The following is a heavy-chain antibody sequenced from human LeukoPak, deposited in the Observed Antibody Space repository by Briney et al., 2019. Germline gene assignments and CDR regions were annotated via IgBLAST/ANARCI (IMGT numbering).Heavy chain of an antibody. D-gene: IGHD3-3*01. CDR1: GFTFSGYW. CDR3: ATGGGWVPSFGVVTHIDV. CDR2: IDNDGHGI. Sequence: GGSLRLSCAASGFTFSGYWMHWVRQGPEKGLELVSRIDNDGHGILYADSVKGRFTTSRDNAKNTLYLQMNSLRFEDTAVYCCATGGGWVPSFGVVTHIDVWGKGTTVTVSS. J-gene: IGHJ6*03. V-gene: IGHV3-74*03.